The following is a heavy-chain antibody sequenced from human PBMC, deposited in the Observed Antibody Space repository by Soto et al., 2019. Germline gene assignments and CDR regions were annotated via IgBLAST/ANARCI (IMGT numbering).Heavy chain of an antibody. CDR3: ARAPEDDSSGYYWSDY. Sequence: QVQLVQSGAEVKKPGSSVKVSCKASGGTFSSYAISWVRQAPGQGLEWMGGIIPIFGTANYAQKFQGRVTITADEATSTAHMELSSLRSEDTAVYYCARAPEDDSSGYYWSDYWGQGTLVTVSS. D-gene: IGHD3-22*01. CDR1: GGTFSSYA. J-gene: IGHJ4*02. V-gene: IGHV1-69*12. CDR2: IIPIFGTA.